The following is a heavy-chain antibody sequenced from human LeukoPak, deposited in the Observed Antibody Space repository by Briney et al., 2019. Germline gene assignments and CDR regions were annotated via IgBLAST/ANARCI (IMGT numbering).Heavy chain of an antibody. J-gene: IGHJ4*02. CDR3: ATDTIAVAGARAGGFDY. D-gene: IGHD6-19*01. CDR2: IIPIFGTA. Sequence: SVKVSCKASGGTFSSYAISWVRQAPGQGLEWMGRIIPIFGTANYAQKFQGRVTITTDESTSTAYMELSSLRSEDTAVYYCATDTIAVAGARAGGFDYWGQGTLVTVSS. CDR1: GGTFSSYA. V-gene: IGHV1-69*05.